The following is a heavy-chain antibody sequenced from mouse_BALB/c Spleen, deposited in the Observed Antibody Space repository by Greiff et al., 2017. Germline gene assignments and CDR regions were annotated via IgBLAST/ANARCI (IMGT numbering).Heavy chain of an antibody. J-gene: IGHJ4*01. CDR3: ARDYYYGSSYDYAMDY. V-gene: IGHV5-9-4*01. Sequence: EVKVVESGGGLVKPGGSLKLSCAASGFTFSSYAMSWVRQSPEKRLEWVAEISSGGSYTYYPDTVTGRFTISRDNAKNTLYLEMSSLRSEDTAMYYCARDYYYGSSYDYAMDYWGQGTSVTVSS. D-gene: IGHD1-1*01. CDR2: ISSGGSYT. CDR1: GFTFSSYA.